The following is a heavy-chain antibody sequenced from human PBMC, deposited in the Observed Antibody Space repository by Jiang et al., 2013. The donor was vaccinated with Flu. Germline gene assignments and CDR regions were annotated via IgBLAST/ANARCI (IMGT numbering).Heavy chain of an antibody. Sequence: VQLVESGGGLVQPGRSLRLSCAVSGFYIADYDMHWVRQVPGKGLEWVSGISSNPNNVDYADSLKGRFTISRDNAKNSLYLHMNSLRPEDAAIYYCARGQFLTTVGDYFDPWGQGTLVTVSS. CDR3: ARGQFLTTVGDYFDP. CDR2: ISSNPNNV. V-gene: IGHV3-9*01. CDR1: GFYIADYD. J-gene: IGHJ4*02. D-gene: IGHD3-16*01.